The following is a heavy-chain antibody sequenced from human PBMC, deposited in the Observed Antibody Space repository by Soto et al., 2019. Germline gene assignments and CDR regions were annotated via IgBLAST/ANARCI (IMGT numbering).Heavy chain of an antibody. J-gene: IGHJ4*02. Sequence: SETLSLTCTVSGGSISSSSYYWGWIRQPPGKGLEWIGSIYYSGSTYYNPSLKSRVTISVDTSKNQFSLKLSSVTAADTAVYYCARHSPDYYGPGNPFYFDYWGQGTLVTVSS. V-gene: IGHV4-39*01. D-gene: IGHD3-10*01. CDR2: IYYSGST. CDR3: ARHSPDYYGPGNPFYFDY. CDR1: GGSISSSSYY.